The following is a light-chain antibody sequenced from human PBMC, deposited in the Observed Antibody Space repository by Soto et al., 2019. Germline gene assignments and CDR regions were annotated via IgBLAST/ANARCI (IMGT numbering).Light chain of an antibody. CDR1: RTIGTN. J-gene: IGKJ4*01. CDR3: QQYADWPLN. CDR2: KTS. V-gene: IGKV3-15*01. Sequence: IVMTQSPATVSVSPGESASLSCRASRTIGTNLGWYQQKPGQAPRLLISKTSTRATGVPARFSGSGSGTEFTLTITSLQSEDIAVYYCQQYADWPLNFGGGTKV.